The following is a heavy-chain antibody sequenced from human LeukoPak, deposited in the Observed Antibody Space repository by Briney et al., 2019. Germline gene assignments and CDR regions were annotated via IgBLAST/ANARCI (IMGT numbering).Heavy chain of an antibody. CDR3: AMDSSGYYYFDY. D-gene: IGHD3-22*01. CDR1: GGTFSSYA. V-gene: IGHV1-69*05. CDR2: IIPIFGTA. Sequence: ASVKVSCKASGGTFSSYAISWVRQAPAQGLAWMGGIIPIFGTANYAQKFQGRVTITTDESTSTAYMELSSLRSEDTAVYYCAMDSSGYYYFDYWGQGPLVTVSS. J-gene: IGHJ4*02.